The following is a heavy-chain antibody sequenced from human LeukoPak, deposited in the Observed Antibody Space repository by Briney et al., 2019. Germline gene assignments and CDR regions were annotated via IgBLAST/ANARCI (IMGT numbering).Heavy chain of an antibody. CDR1: GYTSTTYA. CDR3: ARAIVVLPSANWFDP. J-gene: IGHJ5*02. V-gene: IGHV1-3*01. Sequence: GASVKVSCKTSGYTSTTYAIHWVRQAPGQRLEWMGWINADNGNTKYSQKFQGRVTITRDTSASTAYMELSSLRSEDTAVYYCARAIVVLPSANWFDPWGQGTPVTVSS. CDR2: INADNGNT. D-gene: IGHD2-2*01.